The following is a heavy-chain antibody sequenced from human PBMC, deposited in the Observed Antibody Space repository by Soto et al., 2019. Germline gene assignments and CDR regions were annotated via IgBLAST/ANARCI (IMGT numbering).Heavy chain of an antibody. CDR2: IYSGGSK. J-gene: IGHJ5*02. D-gene: IGHD3-10*01. V-gene: IGHV3-53*04. CDR1: GLTVSSNY. Sequence: EVQLVESGGGLVQPGGSLRLSCAASGLTVSSNYMSWVRQAPGKGLEWVSVIYSGGSKDYADSVKGRFTIVSHNSKNTLYLQMNSLRAEDTAVYYCARGEPVERFGECWFDPCGQGTLVIVSS. CDR3: ARGEPVERFGECWFDP.